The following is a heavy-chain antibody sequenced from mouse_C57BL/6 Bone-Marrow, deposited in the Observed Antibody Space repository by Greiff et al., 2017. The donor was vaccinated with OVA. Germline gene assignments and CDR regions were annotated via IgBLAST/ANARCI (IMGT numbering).Heavy chain of an antibody. CDR2: ISDGGSYT. D-gene: IGHD2-5*01. J-gene: IGHJ1*03. CDR3: ARDRSYYSNHWYFDV. V-gene: IGHV5-4*01. Sequence: EVKLVESGGGLVKPGGSLKLSCAASGFTFSSYAMSWVRQTPEKRLEWVATISDGGSYTYYPANVKGRFTISRDNAKNNLYLQMSHLKSEDTAMYYCARDRSYYSNHWYFDVWGTGTTVTVSS. CDR1: GFTFSSYA.